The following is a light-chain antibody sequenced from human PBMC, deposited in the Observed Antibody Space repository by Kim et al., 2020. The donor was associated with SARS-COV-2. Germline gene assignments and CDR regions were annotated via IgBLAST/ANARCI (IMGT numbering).Light chain of an antibody. V-gene: IGLV3-25*03. CDR2: KDS. Sequence: SYELTQPPSVSVSPGQTARITCSGDALPKQYACWYQQKPGQAPVLVIYKDSERPSGIPERFSGSSSGTTVTLTISGVQAEDEADYYCQSADSSGTYWVFGGGTQLTVL. J-gene: IGLJ3*02. CDR3: QSADSSGTYWV. CDR1: ALPKQY.